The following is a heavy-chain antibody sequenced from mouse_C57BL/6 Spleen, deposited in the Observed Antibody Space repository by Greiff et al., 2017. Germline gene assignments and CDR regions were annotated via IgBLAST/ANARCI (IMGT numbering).Heavy chain of an antibody. CDR1: GFTFSSYA. V-gene: IGHV5-4*01. Sequence: EVKLMESGGGLVKPGGSLKLSCAASGFTFSSYAMSWVRQTPEKRLEWVATISDGGSYTYYPDNVKGRFTISRDNAKNNQYLQMSHLKSEDTAMYYFARELDYSNFAYWGQGTLVTVSA. CDR2: ISDGGSYT. CDR3: ARELDYSNFAY. D-gene: IGHD2-5*01. J-gene: IGHJ3*01.